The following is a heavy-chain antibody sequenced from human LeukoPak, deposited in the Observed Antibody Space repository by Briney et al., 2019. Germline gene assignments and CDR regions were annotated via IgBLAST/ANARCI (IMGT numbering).Heavy chain of an antibody. V-gene: IGHV4-59*01. J-gene: IGHJ5*02. D-gene: IGHD2-21*01. CDR3: ARDVAINWFDP. CDR2: TYYSGST. CDR1: GGSISTYY. Sequence: SETLSLTCTVSGGSISTYYWSWIWQPPGKGLEWIGYTYYSGSTNYNPSLKSRITISVDTSKNQFSLKLRSVIAADTAVCYCARDVAINWFDPWGQGTLVTVSS.